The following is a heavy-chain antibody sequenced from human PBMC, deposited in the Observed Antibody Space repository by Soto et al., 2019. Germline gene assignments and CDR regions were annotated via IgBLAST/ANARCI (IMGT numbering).Heavy chain of an antibody. V-gene: IGHV3-23*01. D-gene: IGHD6-19*01. CDR1: GFTFSRYA. Sequence: GGSLRLFSAASGFTFSRYAMIWVRQAPGKGLEWVSAITSSGGTPHYTDSVKVQFTTARDNSKNTLYLQMNSLRADETAVYYCAKPGYLEQWLVRGYFHYLGQGTMVTVSS. J-gene: IGHJ4*02. CDR2: ITSSGGTP. CDR3: AKPGYLEQWLVRGYFHY.